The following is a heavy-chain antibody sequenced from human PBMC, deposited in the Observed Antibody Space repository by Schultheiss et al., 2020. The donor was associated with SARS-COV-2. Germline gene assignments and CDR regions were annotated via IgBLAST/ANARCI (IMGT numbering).Heavy chain of an antibody. V-gene: IGHV3-11*04. D-gene: IGHD2-21*01. Sequence: GGSLRLSCAASGFTFSNAWMSWVRQAPGKGLEWVSYISLSGTTKYYADSVRGRFTISRDDAKNTLYLQMNTLRAEDTALYYCVREDPMWRGDYYGLDVWGQGTTVTVSS. CDR3: VREDPMWRGDYYGLDV. CDR1: GFTFSNAW. J-gene: IGHJ6*02. CDR2: ISLSGTTK.